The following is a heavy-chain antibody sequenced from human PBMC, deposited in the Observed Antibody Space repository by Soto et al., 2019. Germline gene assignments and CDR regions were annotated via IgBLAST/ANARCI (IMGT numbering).Heavy chain of an antibody. D-gene: IGHD2-15*01. CDR3: VRCYCSVGSCYARWHFDL. CDR1: GYTFSDYA. Sequence: QVQLVQSGGEVKKPGASVKVSCQASGYTFSDYAISWVRQAPGQGLEWMGWISASTRNTDQAQNFQGRVILTLDTSTNTAYMELMSLRSDDTAVYYCVRCYCSVGSCYARWHFDLWGRGTLVTVSS. V-gene: IGHV1-18*01. J-gene: IGHJ2*01. CDR2: ISASTRNT.